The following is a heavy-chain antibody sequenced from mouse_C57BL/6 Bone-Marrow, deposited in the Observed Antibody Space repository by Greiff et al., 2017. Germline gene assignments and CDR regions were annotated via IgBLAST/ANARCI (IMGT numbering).Heavy chain of an antibody. CDR3: ARGGPKGVCDY. V-gene: IGHV1-4*01. J-gene: IGHJ2*01. CDR2: INPSSGYT. CDR1: GYTFTSYT. Sequence: VQLQQSGAELARPGASVKMSCKASGYTFTSYTMHWVKQRPGQGLEWIGYINPSSGYTKYNQKFKDKATLTADKSSSTAYMQLSSLTSEDSAVYYCARGGPKGVCDYWGQGTTLTVSS.